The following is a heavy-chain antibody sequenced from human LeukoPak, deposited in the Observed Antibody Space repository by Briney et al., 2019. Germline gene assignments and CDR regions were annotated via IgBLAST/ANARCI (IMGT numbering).Heavy chain of an antibody. CDR2: INAGNGNT. V-gene: IGHV1-3*01. Sequence: ASVKVSCKASGYTFTTYAMHWVRQAPGQRLEWMGWINAGNGNTKYSQKFQGRVTITRDTSASTAYMELSSLRSEDTAVYYCARESRIVVVPAFGYWGRGTLVTVSS. D-gene: IGHD3-22*01. CDR3: ARESRIVVVPAFGY. J-gene: IGHJ4*02. CDR1: GYTFTTYA.